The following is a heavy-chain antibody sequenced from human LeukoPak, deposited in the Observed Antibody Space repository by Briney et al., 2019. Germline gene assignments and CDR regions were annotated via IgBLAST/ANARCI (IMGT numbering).Heavy chain of an antibody. D-gene: IGHD3-22*01. Sequence: ASVKVSCTASGYTFSDHYIHWVRQAPGQGLEWMGWVKPTTGGTRYAEKFQGRVIMTRDTSISTAYMELTGLRSDDTAVYYCARGPGTRIVVSNEYFHHWGQGTLITVSS. CDR3: ARGPGTRIVVSNEYFHH. J-gene: IGHJ1*01. CDR2: VKPTTGGT. CDR1: GYTFSDHY. V-gene: IGHV1-2*02.